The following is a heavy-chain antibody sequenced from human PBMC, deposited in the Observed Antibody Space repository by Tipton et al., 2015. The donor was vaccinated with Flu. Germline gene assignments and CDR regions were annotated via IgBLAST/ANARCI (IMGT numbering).Heavy chain of an antibody. J-gene: IGHJ5*02. V-gene: IGHV1-2*02. CDR1: GYTLTGYY. CDR3: ATVKPTGYLGTAAGRFDT. D-gene: IGHD6-13*01. Sequence: QLVQSGAEMRKPGASVKVSCKASGYTLTGYYMHWVRQAPGQGLEWMGWINPNSGGTNSAQTFQGRVTMTRDTSINTAYMEMTSLTSDDTAVYYCATVKPTGYLGTAAGRFDTWGQGTLVSVSS. CDR2: INPNSGGT.